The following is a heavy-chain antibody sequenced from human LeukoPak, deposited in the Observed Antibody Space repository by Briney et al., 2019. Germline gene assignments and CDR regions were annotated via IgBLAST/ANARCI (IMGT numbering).Heavy chain of an antibody. Sequence: GGSLRLSCAVSGFTFSSYWMSWVRQAPGKELEWVANIKQDGSEKYYVDSVKGRFTISRDNAKNSLYLQMNSLRVEDTAVYYCASHQGYRHDYWGQGTLVTVSS. V-gene: IGHV3-7*01. D-gene: IGHD2-15*01. CDR3: ASHQGYRHDY. J-gene: IGHJ4*02. CDR2: IKQDGSEK. CDR1: GFTFSSYW.